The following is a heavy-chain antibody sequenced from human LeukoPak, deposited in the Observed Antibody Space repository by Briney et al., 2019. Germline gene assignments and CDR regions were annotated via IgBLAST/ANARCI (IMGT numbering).Heavy chain of an antibody. D-gene: IGHD6-13*01. Sequence: KPSETLSLTCTVSGGSISNYYWSWIRQPPGKGLEWIGYIYYSGSTNYNPSLKSRVTISVDTSKNQFSLNLSSVTAADTAVYYCARGKAAAPTLGAFDIWGQGTMVTVSS. J-gene: IGHJ3*02. CDR2: IYYSGST. CDR1: GGSISNYY. CDR3: ARGKAAAPTLGAFDI. V-gene: IGHV4-59*08.